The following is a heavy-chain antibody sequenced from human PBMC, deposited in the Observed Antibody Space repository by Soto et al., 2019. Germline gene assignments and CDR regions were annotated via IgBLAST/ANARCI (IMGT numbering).Heavy chain of an antibody. V-gene: IGHV6-1*01. CDR1: GDSASSNSAA. CDR2: TYYRSKWYN. Sequence: PSQTLSLTCAISGDSASSNSAAWNWIRQSPSRGLEWLGRTYYRSKWYNDYAVSVKSRITINPDTSKNQFSLQLNSVTPEGTAVYYCARCSTYDFWSGYYLNAFDIWGQGTMVTVS. CDR3: ARCSTYDFWSGYYLNAFDI. J-gene: IGHJ3*02. D-gene: IGHD3-3*01.